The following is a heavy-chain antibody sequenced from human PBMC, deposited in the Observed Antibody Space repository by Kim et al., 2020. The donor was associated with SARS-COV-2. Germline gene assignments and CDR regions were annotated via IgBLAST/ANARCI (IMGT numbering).Heavy chain of an antibody. CDR3: ARVTREGYKTFYFDY. V-gene: IGHV3-7*03. CDR2: IKQDGGEK. D-gene: IGHD5-12*01. CDR1: GFNFNIYW. J-gene: IGHJ4*02. Sequence: GGSLRLSCAASGFNFNIYWMSWVRQAPGKGLEWVANIKQDGGEKYYVDSVKGRFTISRDNAKNSLYLQMSSLRAEDTAVYFCARVTREGYKTFYFDYWGQATLVTVSS.